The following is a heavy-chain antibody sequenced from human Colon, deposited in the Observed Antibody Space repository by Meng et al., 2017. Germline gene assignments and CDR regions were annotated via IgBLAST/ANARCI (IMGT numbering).Heavy chain of an antibody. Sequence: QLQLQESGPGLVKPSETLSLTCTVSGGSISSSSYYWGWIRQPPGKGLEWIGSIYYSGTTSYNPSLKSRITISVDTSKNQFSLKLSSVTAADTAVYYCAKSYYYDSSGLNWFDPWGQGTLVTVSS. CDR1: GGSISSSSYY. D-gene: IGHD3-22*01. CDR3: AKSYYYDSSGLNWFDP. CDR2: IYYSGTT. V-gene: IGHV4-39*07. J-gene: IGHJ5*02.